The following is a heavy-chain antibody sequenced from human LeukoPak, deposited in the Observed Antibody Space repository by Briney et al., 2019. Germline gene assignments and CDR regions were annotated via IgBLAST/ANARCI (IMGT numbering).Heavy chain of an antibody. D-gene: IGHD2-15*01. J-gene: IGHJ4*02. CDR1: GFSFSSYA. Sequence: GGSLRLSCATSGFSFSSYAMGWVRQAPGKGLEWVSAMSSSDDGRYYAASVRGRFTISRDTSRSTLYLQMNSLRAEDAAVYYCAKAPVTSCRGAFCYPFDYWGQGTLVTVSS. CDR3: AKAPVTSCRGAFCYPFDY. CDR2: MSSSDDGR. V-gene: IGHV3-23*01.